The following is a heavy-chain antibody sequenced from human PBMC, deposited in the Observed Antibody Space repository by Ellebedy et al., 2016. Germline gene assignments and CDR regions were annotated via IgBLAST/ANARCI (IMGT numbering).Heavy chain of an antibody. CDR3: AKDLGVAAGQYYFDF. V-gene: IGHV3-9*01. D-gene: IGHD6-13*01. CDR2: FSWKSNDI. J-gene: IGHJ4*02. CDR1: GFTFDDYA. Sequence: GGSLRLSCAASGFTFDDYAMHWVRQAPGKGLEWVSGFSWKSNDILYGDSVEGRFTISRDNAKDFLYLQMNSLRPEDTALYYCAKDLGVAAGQYYFDFWGQGTLVTVSS.